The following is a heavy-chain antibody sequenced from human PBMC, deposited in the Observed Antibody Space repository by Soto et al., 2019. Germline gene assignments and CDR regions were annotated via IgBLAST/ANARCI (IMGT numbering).Heavy chain of an antibody. D-gene: IGHD3-10*01. V-gene: IGHV3-23*01. CDR1: GFTFISYA. Sequence: EVQLLESGGGLVQPGGSLRLSCEGSGFTFISYAMNWVRQAPGKGLEWVSAVSGGGETTFYADSVKGRFTISRDNSKNTVTLQINSLGVDDTAVYYCARKVPGSTSLPIYCYFDLWGRGTLVTVSS. CDR2: VSGGGETT. CDR3: ARKVPGSTSLPIYCYFDL. J-gene: IGHJ2*01.